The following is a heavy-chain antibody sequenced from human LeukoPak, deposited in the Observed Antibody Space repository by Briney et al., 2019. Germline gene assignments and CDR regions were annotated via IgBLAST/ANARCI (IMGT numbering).Heavy chain of an antibody. D-gene: IGHD2-21*02. Sequence: GGSLRLSCAASGFTFSSYAMSWVRQAPGKGLEWVSAISGSGGSTYYADSVKGRFTISRDNSKNTLYLQMNSLRAEGTAVYYCAKGLAYCGGDCYSLDYWGQGTLVTVSS. CDR1: GFTFSSYA. CDR3: AKGLAYCGGDCYSLDY. CDR2: ISGSGGST. V-gene: IGHV3-23*01. J-gene: IGHJ4*02.